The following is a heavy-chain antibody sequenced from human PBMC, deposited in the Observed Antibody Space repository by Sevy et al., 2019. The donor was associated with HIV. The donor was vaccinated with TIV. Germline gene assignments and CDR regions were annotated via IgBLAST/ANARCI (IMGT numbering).Heavy chain of an antibody. V-gene: IGHV3-21*05. J-gene: IGHJ4*02. CDR3: VRRGVDAYNVYFDL. CDR1: EYTFPAFS. D-gene: IGHD3-10*01. Sequence: GGSLRLSCTASEYTFPAFSFNWVHQAPGKGLEWLSYISTGTDHIYYADSAKGRFTISRDDAKNSVYLEMKSLRDQDTALYYCVRRGVDAYNVYFDLWGQGTLVTVSS. CDR2: ISTGTDHI.